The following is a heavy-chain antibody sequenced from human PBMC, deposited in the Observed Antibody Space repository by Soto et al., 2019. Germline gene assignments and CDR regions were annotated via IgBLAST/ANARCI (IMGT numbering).Heavy chain of an antibody. Sequence: QVQLVPSGAEVKKPGSSVKVSCKASGGTFSSYTISWVRQAPGQGLEWMGRIIPILGIANYAQKFQGRVTITADKSTSTAYMEVSSLISEATAVYYCARWLGVAGYYYYGMDVWGQGTTVTVSS. J-gene: IGHJ6*02. D-gene: IGHD6-19*01. CDR3: ARWLGVAGYYYYGMDV. CDR2: IIPILGIA. CDR1: GGTFSSYT. V-gene: IGHV1-69*02.